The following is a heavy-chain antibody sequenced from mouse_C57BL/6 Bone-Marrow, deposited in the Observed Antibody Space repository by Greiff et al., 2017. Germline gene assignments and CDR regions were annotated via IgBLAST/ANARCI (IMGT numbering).Heavy chain of an antibody. CDR2: IDPANGNT. J-gene: IGHJ1*03. V-gene: IGHV14-3*01. CDR1: GFNIKNTS. CDR3: ARDYDGYFDV. Sequence: EVQLQQSVAELVRPGASVKLSCTASGFNIKNTSMHWVKQRPEQGLEWIGRIDPANGNTKYAPKFQGKATITADTTSNTAYLQLSSLTSEDTAIYYCARDYDGYFDVWGTGTTVTVSS. D-gene: IGHD2-4*01.